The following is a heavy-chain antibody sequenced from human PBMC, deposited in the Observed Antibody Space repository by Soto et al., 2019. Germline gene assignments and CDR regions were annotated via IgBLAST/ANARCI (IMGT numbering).Heavy chain of an antibody. CDR3: ARDSGYCSGVSCYYYAFAI. Sequence: SLMVSCKGSGGTFSSCAISCVRQAPVQGREWMGVIIPIFGTANYAQKFQGRVTITADESTSTAYMERSILTYEDTAVYYWARDSGYCSGVSCYYYAFAIWG. D-gene: IGHD2-15*01. V-gene: IGHV1-69*13. CDR1: GGTFSSCA. J-gene: IGHJ3*02. CDR2: IIPIFGTA.